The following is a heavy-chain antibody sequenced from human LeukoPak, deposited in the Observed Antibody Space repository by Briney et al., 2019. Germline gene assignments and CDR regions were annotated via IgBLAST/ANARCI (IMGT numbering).Heavy chain of an antibody. CDR2: INPNSGGT. CDR1: GYTFTGYY. V-gene: IGHV1-2*02. CDR3: ARFAVHRRLTVAGQFGLDY. D-gene: IGHD6-19*01. J-gene: IGHJ4*02. Sequence: ASVKVSCKASGYTFTGYYMHWVRQAPGQGLEWVGWINPNSGGTNYAQKFQGRVTMTRDTSISTAYMELSRLRSDDTAVYYCARFAVHRRLTVAGQFGLDYWGQGTLVTVSS.